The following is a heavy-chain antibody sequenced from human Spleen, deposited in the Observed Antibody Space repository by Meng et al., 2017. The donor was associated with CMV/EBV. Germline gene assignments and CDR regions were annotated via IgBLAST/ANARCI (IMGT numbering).Heavy chain of an antibody. CDR3: AKDKGTTTVTTYDYYGMDV. J-gene: IGHJ6*02. Sequence: GGSLRLSCAASGFTFSSYGMHWVRQAPGKGLEWVAFIRYDGSNKYYADSVKGRFTISRDNSKNTLYLQMNSLRAEDTAVYYCAKDKGTTTVTTYDYYGMDVWGQGTTVTVSS. V-gene: IGHV3-30*02. CDR1: GFTFSSYG. CDR2: IRYDGSNK. D-gene: IGHD4-17*01.